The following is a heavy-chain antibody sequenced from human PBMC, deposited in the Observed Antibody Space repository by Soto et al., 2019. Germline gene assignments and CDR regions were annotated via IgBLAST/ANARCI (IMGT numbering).Heavy chain of an antibody. CDR2: ISSSSSYI. CDR1: GFTFSSYS. CDR3: ARDVGTCTNGVCRAFDI. J-gene: IGHJ3*02. D-gene: IGHD2-8*01. Sequence: GSLRLSCAASGFTFSSYSMNWVRQAPGKGLEWVSSISSSSSYIYYADSVKGRFTISRDNAKNSLYLQMNSLRAEDTAVYYCARDVGTCTNGVCRAFDIWGQGTMVTVSS. V-gene: IGHV3-21*01.